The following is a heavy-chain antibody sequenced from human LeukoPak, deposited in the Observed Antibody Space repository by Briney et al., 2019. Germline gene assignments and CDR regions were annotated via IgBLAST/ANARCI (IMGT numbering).Heavy chain of an antibody. J-gene: IGHJ4*02. Sequence: GGSLRLSCAASGFTFSNYVMSWVRQAPGKGLEWVSAIGGGATTYYADYVKGRFTISRDNSKNTLYLQMNSLRAEDTAVYYCARERGYSYGYSDYWGQGTLVTVSS. CDR3: ARERGYSYGYSDY. CDR1: GFTFSNYV. CDR2: IGGGATT. D-gene: IGHD5-18*01. V-gene: IGHV3-23*01.